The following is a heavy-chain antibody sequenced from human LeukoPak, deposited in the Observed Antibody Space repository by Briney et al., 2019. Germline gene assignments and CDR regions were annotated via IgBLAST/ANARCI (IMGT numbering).Heavy chain of an antibody. CDR1: GFTFSSYA. D-gene: IGHD6-13*01. CDR2: ISGSGGGT. Sequence: GGSLRLSCAASGFTFSSYAMSWVRQAPGKGLEWVSAISGSGGGTYYADSVKGRVTISRDNSKNTMYLKMNSLRAEDTAVYYCAKYIAAAGRYYYYGMDVWGKGTTVTVSS. CDR3: AKYIAAAGRYYYYGMDV. J-gene: IGHJ6*04. V-gene: IGHV3-23*01.